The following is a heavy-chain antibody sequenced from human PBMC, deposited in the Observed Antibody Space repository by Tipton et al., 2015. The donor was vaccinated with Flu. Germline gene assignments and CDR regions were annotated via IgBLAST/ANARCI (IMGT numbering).Heavy chain of an antibody. D-gene: IGHD4-23*01. CDR3: ARVRGGNSRADY. V-gene: IGHV3-48*03. Sequence: SLRLSCAASGFTFSSYEMNWVRQAPGKGLEWVSYISSSGSTIYYADSVKGRFTISRDNAKNSLYLQMNSQRAEDTAVYYCARVRGGNSRADYWGQGTLVTVSS. CDR1: GFTFSSYE. CDR2: ISSSGSTI. J-gene: IGHJ4*02.